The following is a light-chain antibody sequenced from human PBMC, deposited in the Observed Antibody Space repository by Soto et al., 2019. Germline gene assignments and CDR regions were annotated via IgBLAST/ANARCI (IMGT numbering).Light chain of an antibody. CDR2: GES. CDR3: QQYGSSPPRT. Sequence: EIVLTQSPGILSLSPGERATLSCRASQSVSNDFLAWYQQTPGQAPSLLIYGESTRATDVPDMFSGSGSVADFTLTISGLEPEYFAVYYCQQYGSSPPRTFGQGTQVE. CDR1: QSVSNDF. J-gene: IGKJ1*01. V-gene: IGKV3-20*01.